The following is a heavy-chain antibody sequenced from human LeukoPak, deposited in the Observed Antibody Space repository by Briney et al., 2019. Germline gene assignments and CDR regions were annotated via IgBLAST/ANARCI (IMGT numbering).Heavy chain of an antibody. D-gene: IGHD2-2*01. J-gene: IGHJ4*02. Sequence: GGSLRLSCAASGFTFDDYAMHWVRQAPGKGLEWVSGISWNSGSIGYADSVKGRFTISRDNAKNSLYLQMNSLRAEDAALYYCAKVGTKNRLLWWGYFDYWGQGTLVTVSS. CDR3: AKVGTKNRLLWWGYFDY. CDR1: GFTFDDYA. V-gene: IGHV3-9*01. CDR2: ISWNSGSI.